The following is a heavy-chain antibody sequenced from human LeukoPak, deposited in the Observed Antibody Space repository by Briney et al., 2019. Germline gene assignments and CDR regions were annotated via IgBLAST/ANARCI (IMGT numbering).Heavy chain of an antibody. D-gene: IGHD3-22*01. CDR2: INHSGST. CDR1: GGSFSGYY. Sequence: ASETLSLTCAVYGGSFSGYYWSWIRQPPGKGLEWIGEINHSGSTNYNPSLKSRVTISVDTSKNQFSLKLSSVTAADTAVYYCARSSIITVSWSYYYYSMDVWGQGTTVTVSS. CDR3: ARSSIITVSWSYYYYSMDV. J-gene: IGHJ6*02. V-gene: IGHV4-34*01.